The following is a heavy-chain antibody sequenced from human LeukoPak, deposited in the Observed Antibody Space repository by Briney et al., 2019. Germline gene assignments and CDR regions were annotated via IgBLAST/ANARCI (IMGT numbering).Heavy chain of an antibody. Sequence: GSLRLSCEASGFTFSNYWMHWVRQAPGKGLMWVSQISTDGSQTFYADSVKGRFTISRDNAKNTLFLQMDSLRPEDTAVYYCVRSLRSADFWGQGTLVTVSS. CDR3: VRSLRSADF. CDR2: ISTDGSQT. J-gene: IGHJ4*02. CDR1: GFTFSNYW. V-gene: IGHV3-74*01.